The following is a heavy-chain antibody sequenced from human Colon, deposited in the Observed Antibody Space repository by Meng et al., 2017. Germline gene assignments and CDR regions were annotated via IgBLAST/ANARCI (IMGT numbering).Heavy chain of an antibody. CDR1: GFTFSTYS. D-gene: IGHD5-24*01. V-gene: IGHV3-21*01. Sequence: GGSLRLSCAASGFTFSTYSMNWVRQAPGKGLEWVSYISSSGSYIYYADSLKGRFTISRDNAKNSLYLQMKSLRAEDTAVYHCARNRDGYNYDYHFDYWGQGTLVTVSS. CDR2: ISSSGSYI. J-gene: IGHJ4*02. CDR3: ARNRDGYNYDYHFDY.